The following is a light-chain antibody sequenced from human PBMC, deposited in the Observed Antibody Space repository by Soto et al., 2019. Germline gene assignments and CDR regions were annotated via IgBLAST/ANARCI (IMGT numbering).Light chain of an antibody. V-gene: IGLV2-23*02. J-gene: IGLJ1*01. CDR1: SSDVGSYYP. CDR3: CSYAGDTTFFV. Sequence: QSVLTQPSSMSGSPGQSTTISCTGTSSDVGSYYPVSWFQQHPGKAPKLIIYEVNKRPSGVSDRFSGSKSGNTASPTISGLQAADEAEYYCCSYAGDTTFFVFGTGTKVTVL. CDR2: EVN.